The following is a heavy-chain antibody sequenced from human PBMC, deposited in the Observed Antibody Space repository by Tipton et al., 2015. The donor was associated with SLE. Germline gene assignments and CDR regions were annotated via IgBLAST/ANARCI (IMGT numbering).Heavy chain of an antibody. Sequence: SLRLSCAASEFRFSSFWMSWVRQAPGKGLEWVANIKEDGSEKYYVDSVKGRFTISRDNAKNSLYLHMNSLRAEDTAVYYCARGILTSGRFVDNYNYMDVWGKGTKVTVSS. V-gene: IGHV3-7*01. CDR2: IKEDGSEK. CDR1: EFRFSSFW. D-gene: IGHD6-19*01. CDR3: ARGILTSGRFVDNYNYMDV. J-gene: IGHJ6*03.